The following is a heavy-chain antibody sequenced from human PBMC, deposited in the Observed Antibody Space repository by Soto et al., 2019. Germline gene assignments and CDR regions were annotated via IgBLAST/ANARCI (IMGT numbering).Heavy chain of an antibody. D-gene: IGHD2-15*01. CDR1: GGTFSTNP. J-gene: IGHJ4*02. CDR3: ARRDSGGFYRYFDY. Sequence: QVQLVQSGAEVKKPGSSVTVSCKASGGTFSTNPISWVRQAPGQGLEWMGGTGSGTGPGNHAQKFQGRLTITEDKATSTVDTELSSLSSEDTAAYYCARRDSGGFYRYFDYWGQGTLGTVSS. CDR2: TGSGTGPG. V-gene: IGHV1-69*06.